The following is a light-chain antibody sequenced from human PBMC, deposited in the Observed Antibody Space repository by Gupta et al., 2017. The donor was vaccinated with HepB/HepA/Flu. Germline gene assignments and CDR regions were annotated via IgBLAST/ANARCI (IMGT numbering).Light chain of an antibody. CDR3: QESYHTLS. J-gene: IGKJ5*01. V-gene: IGKV1-39*01. CDR1: QNIVNY. Sequence: DIQMTQSPFSLAATVGDRVTITCRASQNIVNYLNWYQHKPGKAPKLLLYAASSLQSGVPSRFSGSGSGTDFTLTISSLQPEDFATYYCQESYHTLSSGQGTRVESK. CDR2: AAS.